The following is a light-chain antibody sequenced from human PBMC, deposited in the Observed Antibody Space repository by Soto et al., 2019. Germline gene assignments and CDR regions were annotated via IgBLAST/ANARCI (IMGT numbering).Light chain of an antibody. Sequence: ELVLTQSPATLSVSLGDSATLSCRASQSVSLSLAWYQMRPGQPPRLLMYGASTRATDIPARFSGSGSGTDFTLTISSLEPEDFAIYYCQQRSNWPPITFGQGTRLEIK. CDR3: QQRSNWPPIT. J-gene: IGKJ5*01. CDR1: QSVSLS. V-gene: IGKV3-11*01. CDR2: GAS.